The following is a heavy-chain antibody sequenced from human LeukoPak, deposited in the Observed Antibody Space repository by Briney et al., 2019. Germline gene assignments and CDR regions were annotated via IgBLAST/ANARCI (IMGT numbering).Heavy chain of an antibody. Sequence: ASVKVSCKASGYTFTGYYMHWVRQAPGQGLEWMGWINTNTNNPTYAQGFTGRFVFSLDTSVTTAYLQISSLKAEDTAVYYCARDVSSAAGDYWGQGTLVTVSS. D-gene: IGHD6-25*01. CDR3: ARDVSSAAGDY. J-gene: IGHJ4*02. CDR2: INTNTNNP. V-gene: IGHV7-4-1*02. CDR1: GYTFTGYY.